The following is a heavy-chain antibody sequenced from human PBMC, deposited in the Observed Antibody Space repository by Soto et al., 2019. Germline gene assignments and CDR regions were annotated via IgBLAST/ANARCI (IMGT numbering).Heavy chain of an antibody. CDR2: IYYSGST. CDR3: ARAGRAHYDYVWGSYPYYFDY. J-gene: IGHJ4*02. CDR1: GGSVSSGSYY. V-gene: IGHV4-61*01. D-gene: IGHD3-16*02. Sequence: ETLSLTCTVSGGSVSSGSYYWSWIRQPPGKGLEWIGYIYYSGSTNYNPSLKSRVTISVDTSKNQFSLKLSSVTAADTAVYYCARAGRAHYDYVWGSYPYYFDYWGQGTLVTVSS.